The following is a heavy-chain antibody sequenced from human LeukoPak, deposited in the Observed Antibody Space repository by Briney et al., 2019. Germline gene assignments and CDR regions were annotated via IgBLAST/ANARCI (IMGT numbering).Heavy chain of an antibody. D-gene: IGHD7-27*01. J-gene: IGHJ4*02. Sequence: GGSLRLSCAASGFTFSSYAMSWVRQAPGKGLEWVSVIFSDGTTYYTDSVKGRFTISRDNSKNTLYLQLNSLRAEDTAVYYCAKTGGPWDWGQGTLVTVSS. V-gene: IGHV3-23*03. CDR2: IFSDGTT. CDR1: GFTFSSYA. CDR3: AKTGGPWD.